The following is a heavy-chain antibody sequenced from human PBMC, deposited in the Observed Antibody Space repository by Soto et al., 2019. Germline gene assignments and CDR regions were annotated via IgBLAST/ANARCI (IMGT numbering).Heavy chain of an antibody. J-gene: IGHJ4*02. CDR1: NGSFMGYY. CDR2: INHVGSP. Sequence: QVQLHQWGAGLLKPSEILSLTCAVYNGSFMGYYWPWVRQPPGKGLEWIGEINHVGSPNYNPSLKSRVAISIDTSKQQFSLRLNSLTAADTAVYYCASLSGGRFLDKGDYWGQGIQVTVSS. V-gene: IGHV4-34*01. D-gene: IGHD3-3*01. CDR3: ASLSGGRFLDKGDY.